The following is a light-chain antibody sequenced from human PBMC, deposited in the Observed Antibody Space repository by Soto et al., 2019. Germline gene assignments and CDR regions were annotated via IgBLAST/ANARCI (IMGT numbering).Light chain of an antibody. CDR2: GAS. Sequence: EIMLTQSPVTLSLSPGEGATLSCRASQSVAGSYLAWYQQTPGRTPRLLIYGASSRATGIPDRFSGSGSGTEFTLTINRLEPEDFAVYYCQQYGVSPRTFGQGTKVEIK. CDR3: QQYGVSPRT. J-gene: IGKJ1*01. V-gene: IGKV3-20*01. CDR1: QSVAGSY.